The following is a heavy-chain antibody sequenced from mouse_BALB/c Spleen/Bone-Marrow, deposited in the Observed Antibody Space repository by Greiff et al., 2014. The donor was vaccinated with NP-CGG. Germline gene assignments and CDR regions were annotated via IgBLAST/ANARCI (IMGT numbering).Heavy chain of an antibody. CDR3: GSYGNAY. J-gene: IGHJ3*01. Sequence: VQLQQSGPELVKPGASVKISCKASGYSFTDYFMNWVKQSHGKSLEWIGRINPYNGDTFYNQKFKGKATLTVDKSSSTAHMELPSLATEDSAVSYCGSYGNAYWGQGTLVTVSA. CDR1: GYSFTDYF. CDR2: INPYNGDT. D-gene: IGHD2-1*01. V-gene: IGHV1-20*02.